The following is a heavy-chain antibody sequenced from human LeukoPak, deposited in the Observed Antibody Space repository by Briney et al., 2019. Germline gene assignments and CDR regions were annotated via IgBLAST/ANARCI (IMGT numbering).Heavy chain of an antibody. Sequence: PGGSLRLSCAASGFTVSSNYISWVRQAPRKGLEWVSDIYSAGSTYYADYVKGRFTISRDNSKNTLYLQMNSLRCEERAVYYCASLVGATTFDDPEPIWGQGTLVTVSS. J-gene: IGHJ4*02. CDR1: GFTVSSNY. V-gene: IGHV3-66*01. D-gene: IGHD1-26*01. CDR3: ASLVGATTFDDPEPI. CDR2: IYSAGST.